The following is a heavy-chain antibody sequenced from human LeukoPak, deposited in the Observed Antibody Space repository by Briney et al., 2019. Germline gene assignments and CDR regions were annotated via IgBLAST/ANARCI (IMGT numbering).Heavy chain of an antibody. CDR2: IYYSGTT. V-gene: IGHV4-39*07. D-gene: IGHD3-10*01. J-gene: IGHJ3*02. CDR1: GGSITRSSYH. CDR3: ARSDGYGLVGI. Sequence: SETLSLTCTVSGGSITRSSYHWGWIRQPPGKGLEWIGSIYYSGTTYYNPSLKSRVTILVDTSKNQFSLRLSSVNAADTAVYYCARSDGYGLVGIWGQGTMVTVSS.